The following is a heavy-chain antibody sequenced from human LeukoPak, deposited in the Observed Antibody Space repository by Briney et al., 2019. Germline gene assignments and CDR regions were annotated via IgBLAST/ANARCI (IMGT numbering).Heavy chain of an antibody. J-gene: IGHJ6*02. CDR3: ASYIAAAAAYGYYYYGMDI. V-gene: IGHV3-23*01. CDR1: GFTFSSYA. D-gene: IGHD6-13*01. Sequence: GGSLRLSCAGSGFTFSSYAMSWVRQAPGKGLEWVSAISGSGGSTYYADSVKGRFTISRDNSKNTLYLQMNSLRAEDTAVYYCASYIAAAAAYGYYYYGMDIWGQGSTVTVSS. CDR2: ISGSGGST.